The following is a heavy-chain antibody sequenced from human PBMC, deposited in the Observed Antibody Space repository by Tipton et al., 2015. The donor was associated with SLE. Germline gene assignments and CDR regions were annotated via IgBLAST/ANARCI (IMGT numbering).Heavy chain of an antibody. V-gene: IGHV3-30*18. CDR3: AKDHYKGVEYFQH. Sequence: SLRLSCAASGFTFSSYGMHWVRQAPGKGLEWVAVISYDGSNKYYADSVKGRFTISRDNSKNTLYLQMNSLRAEDTAVYYCAKDHYKGVEYFQHWGQGTLVTVSS. CDR1: GFTFSSYG. J-gene: IGHJ1*01. CDR2: ISYDGSNK. D-gene: IGHD3-10*01.